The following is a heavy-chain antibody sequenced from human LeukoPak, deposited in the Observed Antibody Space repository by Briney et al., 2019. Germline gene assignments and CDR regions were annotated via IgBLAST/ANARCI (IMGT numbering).Heavy chain of an antibody. D-gene: IGHD2-21*02. V-gene: IGHV3-23*01. CDR1: GFTFSTYA. Sequence: PGGSLRLSCAASGFTFSTYAMSWVRQAPGKGLEWVSHFGGSGGTIYYADSVKGRFTISRDNSKNTLYLQMNSLRAEDTAVYYCAKSDCVGDCHLLDYWGQGTLVTVSS. CDR3: AKSDCVGDCHLLDY. J-gene: IGHJ4*02. CDR2: FGGSGGTI.